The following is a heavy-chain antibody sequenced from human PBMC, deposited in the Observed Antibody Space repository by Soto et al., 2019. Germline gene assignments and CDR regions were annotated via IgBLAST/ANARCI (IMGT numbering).Heavy chain of an antibody. V-gene: IGHV1-18*04. CDR3: ARDVVPTDDL. J-gene: IGHJ5*02. CDR1: GYSFSTYN. Sequence: QVQLVQSGPEVRKPGASVRVSCKAYGYSFSTYNLFWVRQAPGQGLQWMGWVSTYNGDTTYAQNFQGIACMTTNTSTSTAYMELRGLTSDDTAGYYCARDVVPTDDLWGPGTLVTVSS. D-gene: IGHD1-1*01. CDR2: VSTYNGDT.